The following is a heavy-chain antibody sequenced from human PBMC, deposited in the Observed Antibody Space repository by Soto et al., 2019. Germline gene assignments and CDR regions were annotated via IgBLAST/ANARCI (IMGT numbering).Heavy chain of an antibody. CDR2: IYYSGST. CDR1: GGSISSYY. D-gene: IGHD6-19*01. V-gene: IGHV4-59*01. CDR3: EGLRYSSGWRSYWYFDL. Sequence: SETLSLTCTVSGGSISSYYWSWIRQPPGKGLEWIGYIYYSGSTNYNPSLKSRVTISVDTSKNQFSLKLSSVTAADTAVSYCEGLRYSSGWRSYWYFDLWGRGTLVTVSS. J-gene: IGHJ2*01.